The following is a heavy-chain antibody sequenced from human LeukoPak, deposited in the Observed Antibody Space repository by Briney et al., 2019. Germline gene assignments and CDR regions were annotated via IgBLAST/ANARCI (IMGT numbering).Heavy chain of an antibody. CDR3: SRVGAAAGPYYFDY. Sequence: ASVKVSCKASAYTFTNYAIHWVRQAPGQRLEWVGWINAGNGNTKYSQKIQGRVSITRDTSASTAYMELSSLRSEDTAVYYCSRVGAAAGPYYFDYWGQGTLVTVSS. D-gene: IGHD6-13*01. V-gene: IGHV1-3*01. J-gene: IGHJ4*02. CDR2: INAGNGNT. CDR1: AYTFTNYA.